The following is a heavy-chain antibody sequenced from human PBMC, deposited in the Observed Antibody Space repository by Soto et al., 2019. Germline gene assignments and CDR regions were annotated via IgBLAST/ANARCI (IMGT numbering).Heavy chain of an antibody. CDR2: IYFSGTT. Sequence: SETLSLTCTVSGGSISSGGYYWSWIRQHPGKGLEWIGYIYFSGTTNYNPSLESRVTILVDSSKNQFSLKLSSVTAADTAVYYCARSPGSGDYVDYWGQGTLVTVSS. J-gene: IGHJ4*02. D-gene: IGHD4-17*01. V-gene: IGHV4-31*03. CDR1: GGSISSGGYY. CDR3: ARSPGSGDYVDY.